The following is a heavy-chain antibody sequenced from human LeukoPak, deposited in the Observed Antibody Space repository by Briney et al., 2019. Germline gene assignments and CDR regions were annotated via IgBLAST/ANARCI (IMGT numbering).Heavy chain of an antibody. V-gene: IGHV3-30*18. D-gene: IGHD4-17*01. CDR1: GFTFSSYG. CDR2: ISYDGSNK. Sequence: GGSLRLSCAASGFTFSSYGMHWVRQAPGKGLEWVAVISYDGSNKYYADSVKGRFTISRDNSKNTLCLQMNSLRAEDTAVYYCAKYLGYGDYGINFDYWGQGTLVTVSS. J-gene: IGHJ4*02. CDR3: AKYLGYGDYGINFDY.